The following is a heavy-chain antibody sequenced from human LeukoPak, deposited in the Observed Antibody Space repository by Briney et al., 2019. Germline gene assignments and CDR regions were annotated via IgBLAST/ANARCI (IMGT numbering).Heavy chain of an antibody. J-gene: IGHJ3*01. CDR2: VYYSGIT. Sequence: SETLSLTCTVSGGSISSYYWSWIRQPPGKGLEWIGYVYYSGITNYNPSLQSRVTISVDTSKNQFSLKLTSVTAADTAVYYCARKPTGASDAFDVWGQGTMVTVSS. CDR1: GGSISSYY. V-gene: IGHV4-59*08. CDR3: ARKPTGASDAFDV. D-gene: IGHD1-14*01.